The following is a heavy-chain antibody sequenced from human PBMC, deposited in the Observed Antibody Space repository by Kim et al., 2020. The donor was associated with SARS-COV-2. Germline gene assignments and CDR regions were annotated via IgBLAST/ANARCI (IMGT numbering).Heavy chain of an antibody. J-gene: IGHJ3*02. V-gene: IGHV6-1*01. D-gene: IGHD6-6*01. CDR3: AREREYSSSWGAFDI. Sequence: VSVKSRITITPDTSKTQFPLQLNSVTPEDAAVYYCAREREYSSSWGAFDIWGQGTMVTVSS.